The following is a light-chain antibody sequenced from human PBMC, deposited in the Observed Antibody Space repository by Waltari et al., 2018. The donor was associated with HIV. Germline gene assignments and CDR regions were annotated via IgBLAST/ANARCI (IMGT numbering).Light chain of an antibody. Sequence: QSALTQPASVSGSPGQSITISCTGTSSDVGGYNYVPWYQQNPGKAPKRMIYDVSNRPPGVSKPFSGSKAGNTASLTISGLQAEDEADYYCSSYTSSSTFYVFGTGTKVTVL. CDR3: SSYTSSSTFYV. CDR2: DVS. CDR1: SSDVGGYNY. J-gene: IGLJ1*01. V-gene: IGLV2-14*03.